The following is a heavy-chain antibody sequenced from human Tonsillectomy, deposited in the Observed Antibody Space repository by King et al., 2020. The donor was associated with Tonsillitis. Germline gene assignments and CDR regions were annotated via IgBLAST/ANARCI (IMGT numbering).Heavy chain of an antibody. D-gene: IGHD3-3*01. J-gene: IGHJ6*03. CDR1: GGTFSSFA. CDR2: IIPMFGTA. Sequence: QLVQSGAEVKKPGSSVKVSCKASGGTFSSFAICWVRQAPGQGLQWMGGIIPMFGTANYAQKFQGRVTITADESTSTAYMELSSLRSEDTAVYYCARGPHTIDYKDVWGKGTTVTVSS. V-gene: IGHV1-69*01. CDR3: ARGPHTIDYKDV.